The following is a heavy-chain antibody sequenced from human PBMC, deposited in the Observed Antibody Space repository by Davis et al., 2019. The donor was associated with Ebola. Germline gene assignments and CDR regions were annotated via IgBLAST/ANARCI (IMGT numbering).Heavy chain of an antibody. V-gene: IGHV3-21*04. CDR2: ISSSSSYI. J-gene: IGHJ6*02. CDR1: GFTFSSYS. CDR3: ARGGETVTGTASHGMDV. D-gene: IGHD4-11*01. Sequence: GGSLRLSCAASGFTFSSYSMNWVRQAPGKGLEWVSSISSSSSYIYYADSVKGRFTISRDNSKNTLYLQMNSLTAEDTAFYYCARGGETVTGTASHGMDVWGQGTTVTVSS.